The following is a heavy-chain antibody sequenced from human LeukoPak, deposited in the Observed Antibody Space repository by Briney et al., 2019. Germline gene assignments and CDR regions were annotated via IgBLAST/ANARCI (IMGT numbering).Heavy chain of an antibody. Sequence: ASVKVSRKASAYTFTSYDINWVRQATGQGLEWMGWMNPNSGNTGYAQKFQGRVTMTRNTSISTAYMELSSLRSEDTAVYYCARQTTVTTGDYWGQGTLVTVSS. J-gene: IGHJ4*02. D-gene: IGHD4-17*01. CDR3: ARQTTVTTGDY. CDR1: AYTFTSYD. CDR2: MNPNSGNT. V-gene: IGHV1-8*01.